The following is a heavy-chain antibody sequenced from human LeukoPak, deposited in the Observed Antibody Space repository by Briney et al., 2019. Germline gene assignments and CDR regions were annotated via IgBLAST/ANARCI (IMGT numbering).Heavy chain of an antibody. CDR2: IYTSGST. CDR1: GGSISSGSYY. J-gene: IGHJ3*02. Sequence: SETLSLTCTVSGGSISSGSYYWSWIRQPAGKGLEWIGRIYTSGSTNYNPSLKSRVTISVDTSKNQFSLKLSSVTAADTAVYYCARDQSLPAFDIWGQGTMVTVSS. V-gene: IGHV4-61*02. CDR3: ARDQSLPAFDI.